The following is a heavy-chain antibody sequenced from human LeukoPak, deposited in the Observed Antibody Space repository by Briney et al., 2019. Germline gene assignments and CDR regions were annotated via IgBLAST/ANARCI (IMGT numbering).Heavy chain of an antibody. J-gene: IGHJ4*02. CDR3: ARVWEGYSSSSDY. D-gene: IGHD6-6*01. V-gene: IGHV3-48*03. CDR1: GFTFSSYE. CDR2: IGSSGSTI. Sequence: GGSLRLSCAASGFTFSSYEMNWVRQAPGKGLEWVSYIGSSGSTIYYADSVKGRFTISRDNAKNSLYLQMNSLRAEDTAVYYCARVWEGYSSSSDYWGQGTLVTVSS.